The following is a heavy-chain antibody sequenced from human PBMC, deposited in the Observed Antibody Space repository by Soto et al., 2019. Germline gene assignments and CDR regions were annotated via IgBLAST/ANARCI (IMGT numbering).Heavy chain of an antibody. Sequence: GGSLRLSCAASGFTFSSYGMHWVRQAPGKGLEWVAVISYDGSNKYYADSVKGRFTISRDNSKNTLYLQMNSLRAEDTAVYYCAGRSGYDFIFWFDPWGQGTLVTVSS. CDR2: ISYDGSNK. CDR1: GFTFSSYG. J-gene: IGHJ5*02. CDR3: AGRSGYDFIFWFDP. V-gene: IGHV3-30*03. D-gene: IGHD5-12*01.